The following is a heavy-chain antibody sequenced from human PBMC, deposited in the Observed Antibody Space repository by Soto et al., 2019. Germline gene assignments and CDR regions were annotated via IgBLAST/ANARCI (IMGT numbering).Heavy chain of an antibody. D-gene: IGHD5-18*01. CDR1: GGTFSSYA. CDR3: ASPQVDTAMVKDPADYYYYGMDV. V-gene: IGHV1-69*13. CDR2: IIPIFGTA. Sequence: ASVKVSCKASGGTFSSYAISWVRQAPGQGLEWMGGIIPIFGTANYAQKFQGRVTITADESTSTAYMELSSLRSEDTAVYYCASPQVDTAMVKDPADYYYYGMDVWGQGTTVTVSS. J-gene: IGHJ6*02.